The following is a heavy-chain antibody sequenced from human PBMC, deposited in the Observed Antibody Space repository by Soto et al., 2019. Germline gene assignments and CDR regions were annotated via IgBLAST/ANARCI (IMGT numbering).Heavy chain of an antibody. CDR2: ISGSGGST. J-gene: IGHJ4*02. Sequence: EVQLLESGGGLVQPGGSLRLSCEASGFTFSTCAMGWVRQAPGKGLEWVSAISGSGGSTYYADSAKGRFTISRDNSKNTLYLQMNSLRAEDTAVYYCAKDRRELVIKIGGDFDYWGQGALVTVSS. D-gene: IGHD3-22*01. CDR3: AKDRRELVIKIGGDFDY. CDR1: GFTFSTCA. V-gene: IGHV3-23*01.